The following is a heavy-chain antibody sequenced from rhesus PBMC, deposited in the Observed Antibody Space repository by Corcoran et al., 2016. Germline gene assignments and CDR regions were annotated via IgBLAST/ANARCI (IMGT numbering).Heavy chain of an antibody. V-gene: IGHV4-73*01. D-gene: IGHD1-44*01. CDR2: IYGKSPYT. CDR1: GGSISGYYY. Sequence: QVKLKQWGEGLVKHSETMSLTCAVYGGSISGYYYCSWIRQPAGKGLEWIGYIYGKSPYTNANPSLRNRVTIEKDASKNQFSLKLSVVTAADTAVYYWAREDPSGNSRNRFDVWGPGVLVTVSS. J-gene: IGHJ5-1*01. CDR3: AREDPSGNSRNRFDV.